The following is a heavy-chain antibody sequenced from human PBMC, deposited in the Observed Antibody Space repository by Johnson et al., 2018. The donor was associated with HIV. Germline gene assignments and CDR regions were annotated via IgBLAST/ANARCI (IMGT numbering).Heavy chain of an antibody. CDR1: GFTFDDYG. J-gene: IGHJ3*02. CDR3: AIDMVRGVTAGGAFDI. CDR2: ISGSGGST. Sequence: VQLVESGGGVERPGGSLRLSCATSGFTFDDYGMSWVRQVPGKGLEWVSGISGSGGSTYYADSVKGRFTISRDNSKNTLYVQMNSLRAEDTAVYYCAIDMVRGVTAGGAFDIWGQGTMVTVSS. D-gene: IGHD3-10*01. V-gene: IGHV3-23*04.